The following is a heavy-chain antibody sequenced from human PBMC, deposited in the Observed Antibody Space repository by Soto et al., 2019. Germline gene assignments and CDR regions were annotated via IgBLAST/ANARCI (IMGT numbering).Heavy chain of an antibody. Sequence: QVHLVESGGGVVQPGRSPRLSCAASGFSFRSYDMHWVRQAPGTGLEWVAIISYDGSNKYYADSVKGRFTISRDNSKNTLYLQMNSVRAEDTAVYYCARQCGGDCSPVAFDIWGQGTVVTVSS. CDR2: ISYDGSNK. CDR3: ARQCGGDCSPVAFDI. CDR1: GFSFRSYD. J-gene: IGHJ3*02. D-gene: IGHD2-21*02. V-gene: IGHV3-33*01.